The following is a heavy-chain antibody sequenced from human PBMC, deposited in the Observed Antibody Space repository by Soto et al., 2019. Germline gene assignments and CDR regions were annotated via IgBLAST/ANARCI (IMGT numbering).Heavy chain of an antibody. CDR1: GFTFSSYA. CDR3: VREHLRRRVGGVGISGFDL. J-gene: IGHJ5*02. CDR2: ISSNGGST. D-gene: IGHD3-16*01. V-gene: IGHV3-64*01. Sequence: EVQLVESGGGLVQPGGSLRLSCAASGFTFSSYAMHWVRQAPGKGLEYVSAISSNGGSTYYANSVKGRFPISRDNSKNTLYLQMGSLRAEDMAVYYCVREHLRRRVGGVGISGFDLWGQGTLVTVSS.